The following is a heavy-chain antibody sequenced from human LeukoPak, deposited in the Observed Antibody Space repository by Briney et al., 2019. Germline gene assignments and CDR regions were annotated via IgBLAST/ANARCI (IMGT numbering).Heavy chain of an antibody. CDR1: GFTFSSYA. D-gene: IGHD1-26*01. V-gene: IGHV3-23*01. CDR2: INGGGGNT. CDR3: AKRYSGSYYFDY. Sequence: GRSLRLSWAASGFTFSSYAMHWVRQAPGKGLEWVASINGGGGNTYDAGSVKGRFTISRDNSTNTLYLQMNSLRAEDTAVYYCAKRYSGSYYFDYWGQGTLVTVSS. J-gene: IGHJ4*02.